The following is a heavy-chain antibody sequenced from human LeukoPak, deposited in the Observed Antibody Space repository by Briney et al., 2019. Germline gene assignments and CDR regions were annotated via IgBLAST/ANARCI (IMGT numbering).Heavy chain of an antibody. CDR3: ARTYGSGSQGWFDP. V-gene: IGHV3-21*01. Sequence: GGSLRLSCAASGFTFSSYSMNWVRQAPGKGLEWVSSISSSSSYIYYVDSLKGRFTISRDNAKNSLYLQMNSLRVEDTAVYYYARTYGSGSQGWFDPWGQGTLVTVSS. CDR1: GFTFSSYS. D-gene: IGHD3-10*01. J-gene: IGHJ5*02. CDR2: ISSSSSYI.